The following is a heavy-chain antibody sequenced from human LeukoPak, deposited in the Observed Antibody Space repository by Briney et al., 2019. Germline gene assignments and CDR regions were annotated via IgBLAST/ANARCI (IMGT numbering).Heavy chain of an antibody. CDR1: GFTFSSYA. V-gene: IGHV3-23*01. CDR3: ARDRYSSS. D-gene: IGHD6-13*01. CDR2: FSGSGGST. J-gene: IGHJ4*02. Sequence: TGGSLRLSCAASGFTFSSYAMSWVRQAPGKGLECISGFSGSGGSTYYADSVKGRFTISRDNSKNTLYLQMNSLRVEDTAVYYCARDRYSSSWGQGTLVTVSS.